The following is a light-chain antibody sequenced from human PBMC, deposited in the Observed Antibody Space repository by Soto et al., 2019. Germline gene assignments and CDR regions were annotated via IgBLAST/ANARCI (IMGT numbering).Light chain of an antibody. CDR3: QQYNNWSPWT. CDR2: GAS. V-gene: IGKV3-15*01. Sequence: IVMTQSPAPLSVSPGERATLSCSSSQSVSSNLAWYQQKPGQAPRLLIYGASTRATGIPARFSGSGSGTEFTLTISSLQSEDFAVYYCQQYNNWSPWTFGQGTKVDIK. J-gene: IGKJ1*01. CDR1: QSVSSN.